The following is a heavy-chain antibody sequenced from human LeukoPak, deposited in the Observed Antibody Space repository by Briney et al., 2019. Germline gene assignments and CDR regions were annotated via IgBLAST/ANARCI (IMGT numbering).Heavy chain of an antibody. V-gene: IGHV4-38-2*01. CDR3: ARSPRRVTATISFAY. CDR2: IYHRGTT. D-gene: IGHD2-21*02. J-gene: IGHJ4*02. Sequence: KPSETLSLTCCVSGFFVSSGYYWGWIRQPPGKGLEWIGRIYHRGTTYYNPSLNSRVPMSVDTSKNQFSLQLASVTAAGTAVYYCARSPRRVTATISFAYWGQGTLVTAPS. CDR1: GFFVSSGYY.